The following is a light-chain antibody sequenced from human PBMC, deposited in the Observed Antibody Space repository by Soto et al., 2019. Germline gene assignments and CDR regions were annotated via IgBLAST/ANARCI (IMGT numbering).Light chain of an antibody. CDR2: RAS. CDR3: QQYQTWT. J-gene: IGKJ1*01. V-gene: IGKV1-5*03. Sequence: DIQMTQSPFTLSASVGDRVTITCRASQSISRWLAWYQQKPGKAPKLLIYRASSLESGVPSRFSGSGSGAEFTLTISGLQSDDSATYYCQQYQTWTFGQGTKVEIK. CDR1: QSISRW.